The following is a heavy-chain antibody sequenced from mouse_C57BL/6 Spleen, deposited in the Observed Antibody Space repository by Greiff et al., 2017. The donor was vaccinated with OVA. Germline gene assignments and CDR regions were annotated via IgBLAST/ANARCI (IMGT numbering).Heavy chain of an antibody. J-gene: IGHJ4*01. Sequence: QVHVKQPGAELVKPGASVKLSCKASGYTFTSYWMHWVKQRPGRGLEWIGRIDPNSGGTKYNEKFKSKATLTVDKPSSTAYMQLSSLTSEDSAVYYCARTLPPDYYGSLYYAMDYWGQGTSVTVSS. V-gene: IGHV1-72*01. D-gene: IGHD1-1*01. CDR3: ARTLPPDYYGSLYYAMDY. CDR1: GYTFTSYW. CDR2: IDPNSGGT.